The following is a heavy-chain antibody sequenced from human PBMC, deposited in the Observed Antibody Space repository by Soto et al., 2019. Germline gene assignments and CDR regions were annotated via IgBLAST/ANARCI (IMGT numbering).Heavy chain of an antibody. J-gene: IGHJ4*02. CDR1: GFTFSSSA. CDR3: AKLTSV. D-gene: IGHD2-21*02. V-gene: IGHV3-23*01. Sequence: LRLSCVASGFTFSSSAMSWVRQAPGKGLEWVSTIYGGGDSTFYADSVKGRFTISRDNSKNALSLQMNSLGADDTAVDYCAKLTSVWGQGTLVTVSS. CDR2: IYGGGDST.